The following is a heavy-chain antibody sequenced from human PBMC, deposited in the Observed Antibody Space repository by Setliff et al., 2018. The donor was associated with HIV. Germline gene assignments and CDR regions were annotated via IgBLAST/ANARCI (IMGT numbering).Heavy chain of an antibody. CDR1: GYTFTVYY. J-gene: IGHJ4*02. V-gene: IGHV1-2*02. Sequence: ASVKVSCKASGYTFTVYYLHWLRQAPGQGLEWMGWMNPNSGGTNYAQKFQGRVTMTRDTSINTAFMELNSLRSDDTAVYYCGYDFTFDYWGQGTLVTVSS. D-gene: IGHD3-3*01. CDR3: GYDFTFDY. CDR2: MNPNSGGT.